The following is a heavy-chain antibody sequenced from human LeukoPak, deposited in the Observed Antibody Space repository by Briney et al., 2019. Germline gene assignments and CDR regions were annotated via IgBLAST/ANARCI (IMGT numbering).Heavy chain of an antibody. V-gene: IGHV4-4*02. D-gene: IGHD6-6*01. J-gene: IGHJ4*02. CDR2: IYHSGST. CDR3: ARSRGIAARPGDY. CDR1: GGSISSSNW. Sequence: SSETLSLTCTVSGGSISSSNWWSWVRQPPGKGLEWIGEIYHSGSTNYNPSLKSRVTISVDKSKNQFPLKLSSVTAADTAVYYCARSRGIAARPGDYWGQGTLVTVSS.